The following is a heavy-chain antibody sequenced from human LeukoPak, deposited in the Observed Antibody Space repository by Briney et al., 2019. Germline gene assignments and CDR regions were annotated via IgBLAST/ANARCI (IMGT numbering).Heavy chain of an antibody. CDR2: ISAYNGDT. J-gene: IGHJ6*02. CDR1: GYTFTSYG. D-gene: IGHD3-10*01. Sequence: ASVKVSCKASGYTFTSYGISWVRQAPGQGREWMGWISAYNGDTNYAQKLQGRVTMTTDTSTSTAYMELRSLRSDDTAVYYCAREGSDSDPYYYYYGMDVWGQGTTVTVSS. V-gene: IGHV1-18*01. CDR3: AREGSDSDPYYYYYGMDV.